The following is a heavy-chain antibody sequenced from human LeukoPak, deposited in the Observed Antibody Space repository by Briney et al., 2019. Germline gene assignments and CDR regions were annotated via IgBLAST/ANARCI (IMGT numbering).Heavy chain of an antibody. Sequence: ASVKVSCKASGYTFTSYAMHWVRQAPGQRLEWMGWINAGNGNTKYSQKFQGRVTITRDTSASTAYMELSSLRSEDTAVYYCARVVPAAINYFDYWGQGTLVTVPS. CDR2: INAGNGNT. J-gene: IGHJ4*02. V-gene: IGHV1-3*01. CDR3: ARVVPAAINYFDY. CDR1: GYTFTSYA. D-gene: IGHD2-2*01.